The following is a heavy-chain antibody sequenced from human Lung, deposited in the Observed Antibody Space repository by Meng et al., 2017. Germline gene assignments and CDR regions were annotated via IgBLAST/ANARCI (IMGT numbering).Heavy chain of an antibody. D-gene: IGHD4-11*01. Sequence: QVHLQQGCTGLWTPSETLSLTGVVSGGSFSDYDWSLIRLPSGKGLEWIGEINHSWSTNYNPSLESRATIAVFTSQNNLSPKHTSVTAADSSVYYCARGPTTIAHDFDYWGQGTLFTVSS. CDR1: GGSFSDYD. J-gene: IGHJ4*02. V-gene: IGHV4-34*01. CDR3: ARGPTTIAHDFDY. CDR2: INHSWST.